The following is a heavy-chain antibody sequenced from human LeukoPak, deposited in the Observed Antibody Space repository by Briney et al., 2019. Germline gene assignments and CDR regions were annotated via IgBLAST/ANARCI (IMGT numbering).Heavy chain of an antibody. CDR1: GFTFSSYW. J-gene: IGHJ4*02. D-gene: IGHD1-26*01. Sequence: GGSLRLSCAASGFTFSSYWMHWVRQAPGKGLVWVSRINTDETTTNSADSVEGRFTISRDNSKNTLYLQMNSLRAEDTAVYYCAKDSRHSGSSWPFYYFDYWGQGTLVTVSS. CDR2: INTDETTT. CDR3: AKDSRHSGSSWPFYYFDY. V-gene: IGHV3-74*01.